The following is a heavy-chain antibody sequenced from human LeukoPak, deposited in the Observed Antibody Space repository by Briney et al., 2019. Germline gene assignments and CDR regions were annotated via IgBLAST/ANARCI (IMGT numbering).Heavy chain of an antibody. CDR1: GYNSISYY. J-gene: IGHJ6*02. CDR2: INPSGGST. V-gene: IGHV1-46*01. CDR3: AREDVVLVDAVRYYYYGMDV. D-gene: IGHD2-8*01. Sequence: ASVKVSCKASGYNSISYYMHWVRQAPGQGLEWMGIINPSGGSTSYAQKFQDRVTMTRDTSTSTVYMELSSLKSEDAAVYYCAREDVVLVDAVRYYYYGMDVWGQGTTVTVSS.